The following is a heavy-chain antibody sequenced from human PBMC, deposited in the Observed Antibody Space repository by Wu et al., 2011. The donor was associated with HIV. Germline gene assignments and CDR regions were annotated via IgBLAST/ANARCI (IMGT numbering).Heavy chain of an antibody. D-gene: IGHD3-3*01. CDR2: ISAYNGNT. Sequence: LVQSGAEVKKPGAVSEGLLQGFWLHLYQLWYQLGATGPGQGLEWMGWISAYNGNTNYAQKLQGRVTMTTDTSTSTAYMELRSLRSDDTAVYYCARVARVLRFLEWLAGGYWGQGTLVTVSS. V-gene: IGHV1-18*01. CDR1: LHLYQLW. CDR3: ARVARVLRFLEWLAGGY. J-gene: IGHJ4*02.